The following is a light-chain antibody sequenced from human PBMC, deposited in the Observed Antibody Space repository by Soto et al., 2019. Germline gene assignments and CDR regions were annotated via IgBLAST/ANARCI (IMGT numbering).Light chain of an antibody. CDR3: QQYYSPLWT. CDR2: WSS. J-gene: IGKJ1*01. Sequence: DIVMTQSPDSLAVSLGERATINCKSSQSVAYTSNKKTYVAWYQQKAGQPPKLLLYWSSTRASGVPDRFSGSGCGTDFTLTISSLQAEDVAVYYCQQYYSPLWTFGQGTKVQIK. CDR1: QSVAYTSNKKTY. V-gene: IGKV4-1*01.